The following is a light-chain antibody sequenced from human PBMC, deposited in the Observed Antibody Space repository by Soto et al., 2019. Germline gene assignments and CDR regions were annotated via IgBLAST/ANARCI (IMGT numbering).Light chain of an antibody. CDR1: SSDVRAYDY. V-gene: IGLV2-8*01. J-gene: IGLJ1*01. CDR3: SSFAGSNNFPYV. CDR2: EIN. Sequence: QSVLTQPPSASGSPGQSVTISCTGTSSDVRAYDYVSWYQQHPGQAPKLMIYEINQRPSGVPDRFSGSKSGNTASLTVSGLQAEDEADYYCSSFAGSNNFPYVFGTGTKVTVL.